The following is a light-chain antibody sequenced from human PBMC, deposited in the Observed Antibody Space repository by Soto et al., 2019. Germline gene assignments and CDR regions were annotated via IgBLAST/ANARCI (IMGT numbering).Light chain of an antibody. Sequence: EIVLTQSPGTLSLSPGERATLSSSASQSVTSSYLAWYQQKPGQAPRLLIYDTSSRATGIPDRFSGSGSGTDFTLTISRLEPEDFAVYYCQQYGSSPITFGQGTRLEN. CDR2: DTS. V-gene: IGKV3-20*01. J-gene: IGKJ5*01. CDR1: QSVTSSY. CDR3: QQYGSSPIT.